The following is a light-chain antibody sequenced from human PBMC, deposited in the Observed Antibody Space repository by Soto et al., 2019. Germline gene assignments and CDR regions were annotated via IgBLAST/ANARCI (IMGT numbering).Light chain of an antibody. CDR2: DVT. CDR3: SSYASTTTVV. CDR1: SSDVGSHNL. Sequence: QSALTQPASVSGSPGQSITISCTGTSSDVGSHNLVSWYQQHPGKAPKLMIYDVTNRPSGVSNRFSGSKSGNTASLTISGLQAEDEADYYCSSYASTTTVVFGGGTKVTVL. V-gene: IGLV2-14*02. J-gene: IGLJ2*01.